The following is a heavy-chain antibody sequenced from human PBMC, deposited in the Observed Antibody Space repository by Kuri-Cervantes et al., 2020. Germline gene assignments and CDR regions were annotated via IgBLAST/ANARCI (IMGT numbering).Heavy chain of an antibody. CDR3: ARGYCSGGSCYFPFLEPRLYWYFDL. CDR2: IYYSGST. J-gene: IGHJ2*01. Sequence: ESLKISCTVSGGPISSYYWSWIRQPPGKGLEWIGYIYYSGSTNYNPSLKSRVTISVDTSKNQFSLKLSSVTAADTAVYYCARGYCSGGSCYFPFLEPRLYWYFDLWGRGTLVTVSS. V-gene: IGHV4-59*01. CDR1: GGPISSYY. D-gene: IGHD2-15*01.